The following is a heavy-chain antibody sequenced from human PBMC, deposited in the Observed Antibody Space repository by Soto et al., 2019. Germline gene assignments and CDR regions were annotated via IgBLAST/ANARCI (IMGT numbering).Heavy chain of an antibody. D-gene: IGHD6-25*01. V-gene: IGHV1-69*06. CDR1: GGTFSTFA. J-gene: IGHJ4*02. CDR2: IIPIFGPT. Sequence: QVQLVQSGAEVKKPGSSVRVSCKASGGTFSTFAISWVRQAPGQGLEWMGGIIPIFGPTNYAQKFQGRVTITADKSTSTAYLELSSLRSADTAVYYCARAAKRYFDYWGQGTLVTVSS. CDR3: ARAAKRYFDY.